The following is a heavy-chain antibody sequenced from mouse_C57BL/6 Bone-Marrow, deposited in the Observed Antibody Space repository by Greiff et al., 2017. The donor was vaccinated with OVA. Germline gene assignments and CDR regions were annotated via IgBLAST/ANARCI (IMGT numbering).Heavy chain of an antibody. D-gene: IGHD1-1*01. Sequence: EVKVVESGGGLVQPKGSLKLSCAASGFSFNTYAMNWVRQAPGKGLEWVARIRSKSNNYATYYTDSVKDRFTISRDDSESMLYLQMNNLKTEDTAMYYCVRQGPYGSSHLDYWGQGTTLTVSS. V-gene: IGHV10-1*01. J-gene: IGHJ2*01. CDR1: GFSFNTYA. CDR2: IRSKSNNYAT. CDR3: VRQGPYGSSHLDY.